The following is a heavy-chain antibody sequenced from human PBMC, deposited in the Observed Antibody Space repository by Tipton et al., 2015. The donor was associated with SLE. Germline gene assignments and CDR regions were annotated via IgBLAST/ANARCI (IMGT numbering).Heavy chain of an antibody. CDR1: GGSISSYY. Sequence: TLSLTCTVSGGSISSYYWSWIRQPAGKGPEWIGRINSSGSTNYNSSLKSRVTMSVDTSKRQFSLNLSSVTAADTAVYYCARGRTSLLWGQGTLVTVSS. CDR3: ARGRTSLL. J-gene: IGHJ4*02. CDR2: INSSGST. V-gene: IGHV4-4*07. D-gene: IGHD1-26*01.